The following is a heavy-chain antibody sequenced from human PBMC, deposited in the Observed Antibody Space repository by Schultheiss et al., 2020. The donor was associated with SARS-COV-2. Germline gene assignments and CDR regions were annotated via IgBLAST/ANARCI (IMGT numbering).Heavy chain of an antibody. CDR2: IRSSGRDI. Sequence: GGSLRLSCGASGFTFGTYNMHWVRQAPGKGLEFVASIRSSGRDIYYADSMQGRFTVSRDNANNSLYLQMHSLRAEDTAVYYCVRDRSWWTPYNCFDLWGRGTLVTVSS. V-gene: IGHV3-21*01. D-gene: IGHD2-15*01. J-gene: IGHJ5*02. CDR3: VRDRSWWTPYNCFDL. CDR1: GFTFGTYN.